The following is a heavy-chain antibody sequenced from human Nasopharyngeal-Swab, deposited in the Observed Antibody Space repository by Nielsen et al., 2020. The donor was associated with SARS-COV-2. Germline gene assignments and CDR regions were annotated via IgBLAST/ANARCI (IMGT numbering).Heavy chain of an antibody. D-gene: IGHD3-3*01. CDR3: ARGLRFLEWLFDY. CDR2: INHSGST. Sequence: SETLSLTYTVSGGSISSSSYYWSWIRQPPGKGLEWIGEINHSGSTNYNPSLKSRVTISVDTSKNQFSLKLSSVTAADTAVYYCARGLRFLEWLFDYWGQGTLVTVSS. J-gene: IGHJ4*02. CDR1: GGSISSSSYY. V-gene: IGHV4-39*07.